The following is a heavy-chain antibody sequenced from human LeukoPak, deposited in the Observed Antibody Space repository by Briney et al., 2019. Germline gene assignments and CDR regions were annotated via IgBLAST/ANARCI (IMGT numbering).Heavy chain of an antibody. Sequence: GASVKVSCTASGGTFSSYAISWVRQAPGQGLEWMGGIIPIFGTANYAQKFQGRVTITADESTSTAYMELSSLRSEDTAVYYCARGPRAAAGTPSYWGQGTLVTVSS. J-gene: IGHJ4*02. CDR3: ARGPRAAAGTPSY. D-gene: IGHD6-13*01. CDR2: IIPIFGTA. CDR1: GGTFSSYA. V-gene: IGHV1-69*01.